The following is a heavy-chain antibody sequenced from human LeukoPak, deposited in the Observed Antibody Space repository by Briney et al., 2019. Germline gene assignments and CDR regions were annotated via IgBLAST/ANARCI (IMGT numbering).Heavy chain of an antibody. D-gene: IGHD6-19*01. V-gene: IGHV3-48*04. CDR2: ISSSGSTI. J-gene: IGHJ4*02. Sequence: PGGSLRLSCAASGFTFSSYTMNWVRQAPGKGLEWVSYISSSGSTIYYADSVKGRFTISRDNAKNSLYLQMNSLRAEDTAVYYCARDLSVAGTVFDYWGQGTLVTVSS. CDR1: GFTFSSYT. CDR3: ARDLSVAGTVFDY.